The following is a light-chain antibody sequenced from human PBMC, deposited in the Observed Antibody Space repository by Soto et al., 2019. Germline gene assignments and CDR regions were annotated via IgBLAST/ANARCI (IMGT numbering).Light chain of an antibody. J-gene: IGKJ1*01. CDR3: QQYGGSSLT. V-gene: IGKV3-20*01. CDR2: GAS. Sequence: EIVLTQSPGTLSLSPGARATLSCRASQRVANNYLAWYQQKPGQAPRLLIYGASTRATGLPERFRGSESGTAFTLTISRLEPEDFSVYYCQQYGGSSLTFGQGTKVEIK. CDR1: QRVANNY.